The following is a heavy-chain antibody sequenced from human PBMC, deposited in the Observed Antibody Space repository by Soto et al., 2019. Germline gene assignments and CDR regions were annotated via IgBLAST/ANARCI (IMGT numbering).Heavy chain of an antibody. V-gene: IGHV4-59*01. CDR3: ARDGLGSGWYPIDC. CDR1: GGSISSYY. D-gene: IGHD6-19*01. CDR2: IYYSGST. J-gene: IGHJ4*02. Sequence: SETLSLTCTVSGGSISSYYWSWIRQPPGKGLEWIGYIYYSGSTNYNPSLKSRVTISVDTSKNQFSLKLSSVTAADTAVYYCARDGLGSGWYPIDCWGQGALVTVS.